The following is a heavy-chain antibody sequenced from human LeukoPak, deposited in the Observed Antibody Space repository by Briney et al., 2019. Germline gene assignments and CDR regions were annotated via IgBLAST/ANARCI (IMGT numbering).Heavy chain of an antibody. Sequence: GGSLRLSCAASGFTFSRYCMSWVRQAPGKGLEWVANIKQDGSEKYYVVSVKGRFTISRDNHKNSLYLQMNSLRAEDTAVYYCAREVYCSSTSCYTGYFQHWGHGNLVTVSS. CDR1: GFTFSRYC. V-gene: IGHV3-7*01. J-gene: IGHJ1*01. CDR3: AREVYCSSTSCYTGYFQH. CDR2: IKQDGSEK. D-gene: IGHD2-2*02.